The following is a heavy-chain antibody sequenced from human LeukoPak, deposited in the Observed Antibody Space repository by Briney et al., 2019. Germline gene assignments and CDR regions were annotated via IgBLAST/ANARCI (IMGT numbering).Heavy chain of an antibody. CDR3: VKGDSVGVAGHVDY. CDR2: ISSDGSRN. V-gene: IGHV3-30*18. Sequence: GTSLRLSCAASGFNFSSYAMHWVRRAPGKGREWVAVISSDGSRNYYTDSLRGRFTISRDNSKNTLYLQINSLRVEDTAVYYCVKGDSVGVAGHVDYWGQGTLVTVSS. J-gene: IGHJ4*02. CDR1: GFNFSSYA. D-gene: IGHD6-19*01.